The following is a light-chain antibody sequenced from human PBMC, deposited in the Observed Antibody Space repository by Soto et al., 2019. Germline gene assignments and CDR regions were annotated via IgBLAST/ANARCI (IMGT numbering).Light chain of an antibody. CDR3: QQYNNWPIT. CDR2: GAS. V-gene: IGKV3-15*01. CDR1: QNILSN. J-gene: IGKJ5*01. Sequence: DIVMTPSPATLSVSPGEIFTLSFMASQNILSNLAWYQQKPGQAPRLLIYGASTRATGIPARFSGSGSGTEGTLTISSLQSEEGAVYYCQQYNNWPITVGQGTRLEIK.